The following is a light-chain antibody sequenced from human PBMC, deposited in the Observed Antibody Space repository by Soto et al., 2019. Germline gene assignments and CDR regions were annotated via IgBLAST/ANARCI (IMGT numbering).Light chain of an antibody. CDR3: SSYTSSSTDV. Sequence: QSALTQPASVSGSPGQSITISSTGTSSDVGGYDYVSWYQHHPGKAPKLTIYEVSNRPSGVSNRFSGSKSGNTASLTISGLQAEDEAEYYCSSYTSSSTDVFGTGTKVTVL. CDR1: SSDVGGYDY. J-gene: IGLJ1*01. V-gene: IGLV2-14*01. CDR2: EVS.